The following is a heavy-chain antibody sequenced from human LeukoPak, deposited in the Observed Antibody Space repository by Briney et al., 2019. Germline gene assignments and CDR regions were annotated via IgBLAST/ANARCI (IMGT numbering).Heavy chain of an antibody. J-gene: IGHJ4*02. D-gene: IGHD4-17*01. CDR2: MNPNSGNT. Sequence: GASVKVSCKASGYTFTSYDINWVRQATGQGLEWMGWMNPNSGNTGYAQKFQGRVTITRNTSISTAYMELSSLRSEDTAVYYCARQSMDYDITNFDYWGQGTLVAVSS. CDR3: ARQSMDYDITNFDY. CDR1: GYTFTSYD. V-gene: IGHV1-8*03.